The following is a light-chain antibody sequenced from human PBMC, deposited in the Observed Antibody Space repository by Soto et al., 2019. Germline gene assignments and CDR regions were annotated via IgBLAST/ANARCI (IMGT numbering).Light chain of an antibody. CDR1: NNGSKN. V-gene: IGLV3-9*01. Sequence: SYELTQPLSVSVALGQTARITCGGNNNGSKNVHWYQQKPGQAPVLVIYRDSNRPSGIPERFSGSNSGNTATLTINRAQVGDEADYYCQVWDSSTVFGGGTKLTVL. CDR2: RDS. CDR3: QVWDSSTV. J-gene: IGLJ2*01.